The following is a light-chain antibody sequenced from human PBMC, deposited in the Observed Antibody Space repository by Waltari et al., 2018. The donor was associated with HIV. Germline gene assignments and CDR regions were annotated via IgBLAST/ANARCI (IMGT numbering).Light chain of an antibody. Sequence: QSALTQPPSASGSPAQSVTISCTGTSSDLDGSTYVPRYQHHPGKAPKRMIYEVSKRPSGVPDRFSGSKSGSAASLTVSGLQAEDEADYYCSSYAGSNNRWVFGGGTKLTAL. CDR3: SSYAGSNNRWV. V-gene: IGLV2-8*01. CDR2: EVS. CDR1: SSDLDGSTY. J-gene: IGLJ3*02.